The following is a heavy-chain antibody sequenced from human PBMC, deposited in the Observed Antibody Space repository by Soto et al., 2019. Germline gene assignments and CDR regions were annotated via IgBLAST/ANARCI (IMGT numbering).Heavy chain of an antibody. D-gene: IGHD4-17*01. CDR3: TTCMTTVIGEPYYFDY. V-gene: IGHV3-15*01. J-gene: IGHJ4*02. Sequence: SGGSLRLSCAASGFTFSNAWMSWVRQAPGKGLEWVGRIKSKTDGGTTDYAAPVKGRFTISRDDSKNTLYLQMNSLKTEDTAVYYCTTCMTTVIGEPYYFDYWGQGTLVTVSS. CDR2: IKSKTDGGTT. CDR1: GFTFSNAW.